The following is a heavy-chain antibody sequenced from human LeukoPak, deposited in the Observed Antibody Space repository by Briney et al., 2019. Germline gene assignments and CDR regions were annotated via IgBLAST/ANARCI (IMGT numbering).Heavy chain of an antibody. D-gene: IGHD5-24*01. CDR2: IRNDGSNK. CDR3: AKDDRWLQFCC. J-gene: IGHJ4*02. Sequence: GGSLRLSCAASGFTFSSYAMHWVRQAPGKGLEWVAFIRNDGSNKYYADFVRGRFTISRDNSRNTLYLQMNSLRAEDTAVYYCAKDDRWLQFCCWGQGTLVTVSA. CDR1: GFTFSSYA. V-gene: IGHV3-30*02.